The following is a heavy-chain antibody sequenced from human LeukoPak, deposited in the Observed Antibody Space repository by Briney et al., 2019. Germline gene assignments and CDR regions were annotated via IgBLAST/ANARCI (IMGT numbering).Heavy chain of an antibody. CDR2: IRYDGSNK. Sequence: TGGSLRLSCAASGFTFSSYGMHWVRQAPGKGLEWVAFIRYDGSNKYYADSVKGRFTISRDNSKNTLYLQMNSLRAEDTAVYYCAKGWVELDNWFDPWGQGTLVTVSS. CDR1: GFTFSSYG. CDR3: AKGWVELDNWFDP. J-gene: IGHJ5*02. D-gene: IGHD1-7*01. V-gene: IGHV3-30*02.